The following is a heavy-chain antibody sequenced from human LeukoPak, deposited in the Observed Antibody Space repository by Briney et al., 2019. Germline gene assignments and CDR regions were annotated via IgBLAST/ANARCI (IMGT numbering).Heavy chain of an antibody. J-gene: IGHJ4*02. CDR1: GGSFSGYY. CDR2: INHSGST. Sequence: SETLSLTCAVYGGSFSGYYWSWIRQPPGKGLEWIGEINHSGSTNYNPSLKSRVTISVDTSKNQFSLKLSSVTAADTAVYYCARSFRGQWLVRYYFDYWGQGTLVTVSS. V-gene: IGHV4-34*01. D-gene: IGHD6-19*01. CDR3: ARSFRGQWLVRYYFDY.